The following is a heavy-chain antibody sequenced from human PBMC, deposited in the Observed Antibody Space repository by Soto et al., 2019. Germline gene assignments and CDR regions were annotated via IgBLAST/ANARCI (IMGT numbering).Heavy chain of an antibody. J-gene: IGHJ5*02. D-gene: IGHD5-18*01. CDR2: IYSGGST. CDR1: GFTVSSNY. Sequence: GGSLRPSCAASGFTVSSNYMSWVRQAPGKGLEWVSVIYSGGSTYYADSVKGRFTISRDHSKNTLYLQMNSLRAEDTAVYYCALGYSYGYNWFDPWGQGTLVTVSS. CDR3: ALGYSYGYNWFDP. V-gene: IGHV3-66*01.